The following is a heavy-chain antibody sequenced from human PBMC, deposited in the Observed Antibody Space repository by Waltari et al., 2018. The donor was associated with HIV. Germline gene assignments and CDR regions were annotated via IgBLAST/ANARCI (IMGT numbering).Heavy chain of an antibody. V-gene: IGHV1-2*02. J-gene: IGHJ6*02. D-gene: IGHD6-13*01. CDR3: AREKEQLPPTFYYGMDV. Sequence: QVQLVQSGAEVKKPGASVKVSCKASGYTFTGYYMHWVRQAPGQGLEWMGWINPNSGGKNYAQKFQGRVTMTSDTSISTAYMELSRLRSDDTAVYYCAREKEQLPPTFYYGMDVWGQGTTVTVSS. CDR2: INPNSGGK. CDR1: GYTFTGYY.